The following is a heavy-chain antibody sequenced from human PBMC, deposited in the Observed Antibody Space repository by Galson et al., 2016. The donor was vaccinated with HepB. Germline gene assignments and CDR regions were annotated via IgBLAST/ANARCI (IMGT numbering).Heavy chain of an antibody. CDR1: GFTLSSYG. J-gene: IGHJ4*02. V-gene: IGHV3-33*01. Sequence: SLRLSCAASGFTLSSYGMHWVRQAPGKGLEWMAVIWYAGSNKYYADSVKGRFTIARDNSKNALDLQMNSLRAEDTAVYYCARGVGYGSGSHFDYWGQGTLVTVSS. CDR3: ARGVGYGSGSHFDY. D-gene: IGHD3-10*01. CDR2: IWYAGSNK.